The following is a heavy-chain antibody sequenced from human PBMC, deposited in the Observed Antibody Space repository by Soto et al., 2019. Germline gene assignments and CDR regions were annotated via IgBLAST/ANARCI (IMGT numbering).Heavy chain of an antibody. V-gene: IGHV1-18*01. CDR1: GYTFTSYG. Sequence: GASVKVSGKASGYTFTSYGISWVRQAPGQGLEWMGWISAYNGNTNYAQKLQGRVTMTTDTSTSTAYMELRSLRSDDTAVYYCARDRPGYSSSWDHFDYWGQGTLVTVSS. CDR2: ISAYNGNT. CDR3: ARDRPGYSSSWDHFDY. J-gene: IGHJ4*02. D-gene: IGHD6-13*01.